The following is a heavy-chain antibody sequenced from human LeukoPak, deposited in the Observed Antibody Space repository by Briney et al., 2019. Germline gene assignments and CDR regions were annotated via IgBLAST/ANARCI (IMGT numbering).Heavy chain of an antibody. CDR1: GGSFSGYY. V-gene: IGHV4-34*01. J-gene: IGHJ4*02. CDR3: ARAPLYSSWYGGSPD. D-gene: IGHD6-13*01. CDR2: INHSGST. Sequence: PSETLSLTCAVYGGSFSGYYWSWIRQPPGKGLEWIGEINHSGSTNYNPSLKSRVTISVDTSKNQFSLKLSSVTAADTAVYYCARAPLYSSWYGGSPDWGQGTLVTVSS.